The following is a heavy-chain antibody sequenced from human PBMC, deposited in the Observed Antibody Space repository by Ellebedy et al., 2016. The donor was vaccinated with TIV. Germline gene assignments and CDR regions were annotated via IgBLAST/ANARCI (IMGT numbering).Heavy chain of an antibody. D-gene: IGHD2-15*01. CDR3: ARDLMGRGDY. CDR2: IIPILGIA. J-gene: IGHJ4*02. V-gene: IGHV1-69*04. Sequence: AASVKVSCKASGGTFSNYVISWVRQAPGQGLEWMGRIIPILGIANYTQKFQGKVTITADKSTSTAYMELSSLRSEDTAMYYCARDLMGRGDYWGQGTLVTVSS. CDR1: GGTFSNYV.